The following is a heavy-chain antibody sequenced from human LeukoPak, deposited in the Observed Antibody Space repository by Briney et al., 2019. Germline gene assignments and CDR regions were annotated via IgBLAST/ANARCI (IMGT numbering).Heavy chain of an antibody. CDR3: ARGSDGYNPGNFGY. Sequence: SETLSLTCSVSGDSISGGGYYWSWIRQYPGKGLEWIGYIYYSGSTSYNPSLKSRVTLSVDTSKNQFSLKLSSVTAADTAVYYCARGSDGYNPGNFGYWGQGTLVTVSS. CDR1: GDSISGGGYY. D-gene: IGHD5-12*01. V-gene: IGHV4-31*03. CDR2: IYYSGST. J-gene: IGHJ4*02.